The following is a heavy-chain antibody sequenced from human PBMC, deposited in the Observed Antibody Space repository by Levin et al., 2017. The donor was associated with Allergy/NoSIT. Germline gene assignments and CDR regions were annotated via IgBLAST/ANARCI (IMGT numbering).Heavy chain of an antibody. CDR1: GYSITSDHS. D-gene: IGHD3-22*01. CDR3: VRERVGYFDI. J-gene: IGHJ3*02. V-gene: IGHV4-38-2*02. CDR2: MYHTGTT. Sequence: SETLSLTCAVSGYSITSDHSWGWIRQSPGKGLELIGSMYHTGTTYYNPSLRSRATQSRDTSKNPFSLNLSSVTAADTAMYYCVRERVGYFDIWGQGIMVTVST.